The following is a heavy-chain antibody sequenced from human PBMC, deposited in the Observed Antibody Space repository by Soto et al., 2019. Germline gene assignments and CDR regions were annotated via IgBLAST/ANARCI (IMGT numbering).Heavy chain of an antibody. J-gene: IGHJ3*02. Sequence: PGGSLRLSCAASGFTFSSYWMSWVRQAPGKGLEWVANIKQDGSEKYYVDSVKGRFTISRDNAKNSLYLQMNSLRAEDTAVYYCARDKQDYDYIWGSYRFSPDIWGQGTMVTVSS. CDR2: IKQDGSEK. CDR1: GFTFSSYW. CDR3: ARDKQDYDYIWGSYRFSPDI. V-gene: IGHV3-7*01. D-gene: IGHD3-16*02.